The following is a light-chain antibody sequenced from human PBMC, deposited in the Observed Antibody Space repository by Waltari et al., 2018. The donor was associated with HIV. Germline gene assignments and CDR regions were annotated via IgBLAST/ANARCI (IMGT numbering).Light chain of an antibody. V-gene: IGLV2-14*03. CDR3: SSYITGSPFV. CDR1: SSDIGGSTA. CDR2: DVT. Sequence: QSALTQPASVSGSPGQSITISCTGTSSDIGGSTAVAWYQHHPGKAPTLIIYDVTWRPTGIPNRFSCSKSYNTASLTISGLQTEDEADFYCSSYITGSPFVFGGGTKVTVL. J-gene: IGLJ2*01.